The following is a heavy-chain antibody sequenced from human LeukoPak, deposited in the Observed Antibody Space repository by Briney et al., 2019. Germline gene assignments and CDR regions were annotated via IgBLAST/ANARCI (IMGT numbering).Heavy chain of an antibody. D-gene: IGHD2-21*02. CDR1: GGTFSSHA. CDR3: ILSDGAYCGGDCFYLDY. J-gene: IGHJ4*02. Sequence: GASVKVSCKASGGTFSSHAMNWVRQAPGQGLEWMGGIIPILDVRNYAQKFQGRVTITADKSTGTAYMELSSLRSEDTAVYCAILSDGAYCGGDCFYLDYWGQGTLVTVSS. V-gene: IGHV1-69*10. CDR2: IIPILDVR.